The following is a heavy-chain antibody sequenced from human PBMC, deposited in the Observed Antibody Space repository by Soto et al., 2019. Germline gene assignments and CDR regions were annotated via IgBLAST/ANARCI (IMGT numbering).Heavy chain of an antibody. CDR2: IRSKAYGGTT. CDR3: TRNIVVVAATLHYYYYMDV. D-gene: IGHD2-15*01. V-gene: IGHV3-49*03. CDR1: GFTFGDYA. Sequence: PGGSLRLCCTASGFTFGDYAMSWFRQAPGKGLEWVGFIRSKAYGGTTEYAASVKGRFTISRDDSKSIAYLQMNSLKTEDTAVYYCTRNIVVVAATLHYYYYMDVWGKGTTVTVS. J-gene: IGHJ6*03.